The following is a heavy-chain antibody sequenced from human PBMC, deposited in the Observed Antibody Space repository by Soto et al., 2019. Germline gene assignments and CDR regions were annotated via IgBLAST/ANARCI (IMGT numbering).Heavy chain of an antibody. J-gene: IGHJ3*01. V-gene: IGHV3-9*01. CDR2: ISWKSDSL. CDR3: AREIYDILTSYSRGDRLDL. Sequence: EVQLVESGGDLVQPGRSLRLACTASGFKFDDYAMHWVRQAPGKGLEWVSGISWKSDSLNYADSVKGRFTISRDNSKTSLYMQRNRLICEDTALYSCAREIYDILTSYSRGDRLDLWGRGTMFTVSS. D-gene: IGHD3-9*01. CDR1: GFKFDDYA.